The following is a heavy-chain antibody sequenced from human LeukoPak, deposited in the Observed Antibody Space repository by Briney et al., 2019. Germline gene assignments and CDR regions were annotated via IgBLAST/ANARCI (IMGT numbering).Heavy chain of an antibody. Sequence: GGSLRLSCAASGFTFSSYSMNWVRQAPGKGLEWVSSISSSSSYIYYADSVKGRFTISRDNAKNSLYLQMNSLRVEDTAVYYCARARYYGDYEAAFDIWGQGTMVTVSS. D-gene: IGHD4-17*01. CDR2: ISSSSSYI. J-gene: IGHJ3*02. V-gene: IGHV3-21*01. CDR3: ARARYYGDYEAAFDI. CDR1: GFTFSSYS.